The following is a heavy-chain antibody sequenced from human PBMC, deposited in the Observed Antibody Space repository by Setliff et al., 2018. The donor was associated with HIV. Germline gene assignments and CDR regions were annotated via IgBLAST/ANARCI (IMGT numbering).Heavy chain of an antibody. CDR3: AREDGSYDGGRGAFEI. CDR2: IIPNFGAA. CDR1: GYTFTSYG. V-gene: IGHV1-69*06. D-gene: IGHD1-26*01. Sequence: SVKVSCKASGYTFTSYGISWVRQAPGQGLEWMGRIIPNFGAANYAQKFQGRVTIIADKSTSTAYMELSSLRSEDTAVYYCAREDGSYDGGRGAFEIWGQGTMVTVSS. J-gene: IGHJ3*02.